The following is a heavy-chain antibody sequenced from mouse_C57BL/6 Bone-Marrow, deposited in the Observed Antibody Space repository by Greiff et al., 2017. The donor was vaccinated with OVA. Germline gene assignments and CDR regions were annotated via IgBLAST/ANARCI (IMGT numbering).Heavy chain of an antibody. V-gene: IGHV1-19*01. CDR2: INPYNGGT. CDR1: GYTFTDYY. D-gene: IGHD1-1*01. J-gene: IGHJ2*01. Sequence: EVQLQQSGPVLVKPGASVKMSCKASGYTFTDYYMNWVKQSHGKSLEWIGVINPYNGGTSYNQKFKGQATLTVDKSSSTAYMELNSLTSDDSAVYYCARTETTVVATWRYFDYWGQGTTLTVSS. CDR3: ARTETTVVATWRYFDY.